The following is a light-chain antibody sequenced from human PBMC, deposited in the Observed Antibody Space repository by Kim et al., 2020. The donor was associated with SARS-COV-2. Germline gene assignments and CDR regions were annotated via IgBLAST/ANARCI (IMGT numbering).Light chain of an antibody. J-gene: IGLJ2*01. CDR3: NSRDSSGKHVV. CDR1: SLRSYY. Sequence: ALGQTVRITCQGDSLRSYYASWYQQKPGQAPILVIYGKNNRPSGIPERFSGSSSGNTASLTISGAQAEDEADYYCNSRDSSGKHVVFGGGTQLTVL. CDR2: GKN. V-gene: IGLV3-19*01.